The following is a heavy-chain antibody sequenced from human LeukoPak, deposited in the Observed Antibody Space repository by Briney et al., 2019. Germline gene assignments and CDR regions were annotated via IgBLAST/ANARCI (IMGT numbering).Heavy chain of an antibody. CDR2: IYYSGST. J-gene: IGHJ4*02. Sequence: PSETLSLTCTVSGGSISSYYWSWIRQPPGKGLEWIGYIYYSGSTNYNPSLKSRVTISVDTSKNQFSLKLSSVTAADTAVYYCARDRGDYGVYDYWGQGTLVTVSS. CDR3: ARDRGDYGVYDY. V-gene: IGHV4-59*01. D-gene: IGHD4-17*01. CDR1: GGSISSYY.